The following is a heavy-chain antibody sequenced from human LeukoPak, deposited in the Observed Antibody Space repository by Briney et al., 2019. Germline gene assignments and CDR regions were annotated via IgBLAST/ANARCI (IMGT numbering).Heavy chain of an antibody. CDR3: ATNRAGTYDRPFDI. V-gene: IGHV4-59*08. Sequence: PSETPSLTCIVSGGSINNHYWTWIRQTPGQGLEWVGDIHYTGTTKYNTSLKSRVTISIDTSKNQFSLELSSVTATDTAVYFCATNRAGTYDRPFDIWGQGTMVTVSS. CDR1: GGSINNHY. D-gene: IGHD1-26*01. J-gene: IGHJ3*02. CDR2: IHYTGTT.